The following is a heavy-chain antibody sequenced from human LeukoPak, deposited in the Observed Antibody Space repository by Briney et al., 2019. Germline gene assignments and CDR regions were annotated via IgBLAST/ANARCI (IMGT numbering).Heavy chain of an antibody. CDR1: GFIFNTYG. CDR3: ARASGPFDY. CDR2: IWYDGSNK. J-gene: IGHJ4*02. V-gene: IGHV3-33*01. D-gene: IGHD3-10*01. Sequence: GGSLRLSCAASGFIFNTYGMHWVRQAPGKGLEWVAVIWYDGSNKFYADSVKGRFTISRDNSKDTLYLCMNNLRADDTGVYYCARASGPFDYWGQGTLVTVSS.